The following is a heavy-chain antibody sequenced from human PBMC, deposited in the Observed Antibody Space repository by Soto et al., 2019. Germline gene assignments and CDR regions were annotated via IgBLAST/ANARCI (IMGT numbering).Heavy chain of an antibody. V-gene: IGHV3-33*01. D-gene: IGHD2-15*01. Sequence: GGSLRLSCAASGFTFSSYGMHWVRQAPGKGLEWVAVIWYDGSNKYYADSVKGRFTISSDNSKNTLYLQMNSLRAEDTAEYYCARKVGNCSGGSCFKEYYYYYMDVWGKGTTVTVSS. CDR3: ARKVGNCSGGSCFKEYYYYYMDV. J-gene: IGHJ6*03. CDR2: IWYDGSNK. CDR1: GFTFSSYG.